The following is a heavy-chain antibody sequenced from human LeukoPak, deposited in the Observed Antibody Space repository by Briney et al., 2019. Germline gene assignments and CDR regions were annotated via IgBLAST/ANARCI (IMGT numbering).Heavy chain of an antibody. D-gene: IGHD3-3*01. Sequence: ASVKVSCKASGYTFTGYYMHWVRQAPGQGLEWMGWINPNSGGTNYAQKFQGRVTMTRDTSISTAYMELSRLRSDDTAVYYGARGGYDFWSGYSVPRYWGQGTLVTVSS. CDR2: INPNSGGT. V-gene: IGHV1-2*02. CDR3: ARGGYDFWSGYSVPRY. J-gene: IGHJ4*02. CDR1: GYTFTGYY.